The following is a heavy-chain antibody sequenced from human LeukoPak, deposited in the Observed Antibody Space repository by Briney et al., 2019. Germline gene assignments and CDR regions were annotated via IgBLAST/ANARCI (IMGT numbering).Heavy chain of an antibody. J-gene: IGHJ5*02. CDR3: ARDGGMDYDILTGYYDLRTT. Sequence: PGGSLRLSCAASGFTFSSYEMNWVRQAPGKGLEWVSYISSSGSTIYYADSVKGRFTISRDNAKNSLYLQMNSLRAEDTAVYYCARDGGMDYDILTGYYDLRTTWGQGTLVTVSS. CDR1: GFTFSSYE. D-gene: IGHD3-9*01. V-gene: IGHV3-48*03. CDR2: ISSSGSTI.